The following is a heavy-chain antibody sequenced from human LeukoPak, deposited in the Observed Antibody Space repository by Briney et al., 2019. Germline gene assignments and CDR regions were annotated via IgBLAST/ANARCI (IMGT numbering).Heavy chain of an antibody. V-gene: IGHV1-46*01. CDR1: GYTFTSNY. CDR2: IYPTDGST. Sequence: ASVKVSCKASGYTFTSNYIHWVRQAAGQGLEWMGMIYPTDGSTSYAQKFQGRVTVTRDTSTSTVHMELSGLRSEDTAVYYCARDQEGFDYWGQGTLVTVSS. J-gene: IGHJ4*02. CDR3: ARDQEGFDY.